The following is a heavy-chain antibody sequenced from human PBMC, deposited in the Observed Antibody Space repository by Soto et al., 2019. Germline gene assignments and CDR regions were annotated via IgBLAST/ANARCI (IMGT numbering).Heavy chain of an antibody. CDR2: ISSSSSYI. D-gene: IGHD2-2*01. CDR1: GFTFSSYR. CDR3: ARVVVVPAAGIDY. J-gene: IGHJ4*02. Sequence: EVQLVESGGGLVKPGGSLRLSCAASGFTFSSYRMNWVRQAPGKGLEWVSSISSSSSYIYYADSVKGRFTISRDNAKNSLYLQMNRLRAEDTAVYYCARVVVVPAAGIDYWGQGTLVTVSS. V-gene: IGHV3-21*01.